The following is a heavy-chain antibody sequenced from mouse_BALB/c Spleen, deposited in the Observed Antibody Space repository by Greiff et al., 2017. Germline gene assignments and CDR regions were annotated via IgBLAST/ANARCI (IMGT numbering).Heavy chain of an antibody. J-gene: IGHJ4*01. V-gene: IGHV5-4*02. CDR2: ISDGGSYT. CDR3: ARSSLYYRYDYYAMDY. CDR1: GFTFSDYY. Sequence: EVKLVESGGGLVKPGGSLKLSCAASGFTFSDYYMYWVRQTPEKRLEWVATISDGGSYTYYPDSVKGRFTISRDNAKNNLYLQMTSLRSEDTAMYYCARSSLYYRYDYYAMDYWGQGTSVTVSS. D-gene: IGHD2-14*01.